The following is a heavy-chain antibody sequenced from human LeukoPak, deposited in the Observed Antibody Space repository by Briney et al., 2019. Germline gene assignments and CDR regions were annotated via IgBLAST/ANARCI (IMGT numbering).Heavy chain of an antibody. CDR3: ARVYGSGSYWKI. D-gene: IGHD3-10*01. V-gene: IGHV1-2*02. J-gene: IGHJ4*02. CDR2: INPNSGGT. Sequence: ASVKVSCKASGYTFTGYYMHWVRQAPGQGLEWMGWINPNSGGTNYAQKFQGRVTMTRDTSISTAYMELSRLRSDDTAVYYCARVYGSGSYWKIWGQGTLVTVSS. CDR1: GYTFTGYY.